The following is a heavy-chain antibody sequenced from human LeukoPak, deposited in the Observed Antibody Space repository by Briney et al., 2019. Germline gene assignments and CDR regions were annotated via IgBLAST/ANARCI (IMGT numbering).Heavy chain of an antibody. Sequence: GGSLRLSCEASGFTFSTYWMSWVRQAPGKGLEWVANTKRDGSEKYYVDSVKGRFTISRDNAKNSLYLQMNSLRVEDTAVYYCVREGYFVFDFWGQGALVTVPS. J-gene: IGHJ4*02. CDR1: GFTFSTYW. D-gene: IGHD2-21*01. CDR2: TKRDGSEK. CDR3: VREGYFVFDF. V-gene: IGHV3-7*01.